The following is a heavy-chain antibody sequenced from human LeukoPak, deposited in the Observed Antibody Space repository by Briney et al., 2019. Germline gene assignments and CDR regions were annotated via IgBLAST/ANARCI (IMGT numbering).Heavy chain of an antibody. CDR2: IYWDDDK. CDR1: GFSLTTNGMG. CDR3: AHRASGSYEGVFDY. J-gene: IGHJ4*02. V-gene: IGHV2-5*02. D-gene: IGHD3-10*01. Sequence: SGPTLVKPTQTPTLTCTFSGFSLTTNGMGVGWIRQPPGKALEWLAPIYWDDDKRYSPSLKSRLTITKDTSTNQVVLTMTNMAPVDTATYYCAHRASGSYEGVFDYWGQGTLVTVSS.